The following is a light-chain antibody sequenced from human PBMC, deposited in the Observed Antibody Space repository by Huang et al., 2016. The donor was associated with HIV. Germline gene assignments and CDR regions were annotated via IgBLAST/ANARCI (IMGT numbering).Light chain of an antibody. CDR1: QSVSSS. Sequence: EVVMTQSPATLSVSPGEGATLSCRASQSVSSSLAWYQQKPGQAPRLLIYDASTRATGSPARVSGIGSGTQFTLTISSLQSEDFAVYYCQQYNNWPPWTFGQGTKVEIK. CDR3: QQYNNWPPWT. J-gene: IGKJ1*01. CDR2: DAS. V-gene: IGKV3-15*01.